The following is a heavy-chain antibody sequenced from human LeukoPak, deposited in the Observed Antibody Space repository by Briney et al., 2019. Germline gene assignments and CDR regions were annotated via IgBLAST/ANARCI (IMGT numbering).Heavy chain of an antibody. CDR1: GFTFSNYW. D-gene: IGHD3-22*01. CDR2: ITGSGGNT. V-gene: IGHV3-23*01. J-gene: IGHJ4*02. CDR3: AKGPGEYDSSTYYCPGY. Sequence: GGSLRLSCVASGFTFSNYWMHWVRQPPGKGLEWVSVITGSGGNTYYADSVKGRFTISKDNSKNTVYLQMSSLRVDDTAVYYCAKGPGEYDSSTYYCPGYWGQGTLVTVSS.